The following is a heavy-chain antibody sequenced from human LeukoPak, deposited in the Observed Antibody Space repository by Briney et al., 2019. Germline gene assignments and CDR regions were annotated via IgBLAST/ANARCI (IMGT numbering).Heavy chain of an antibody. CDR2: ISSSSSYI. D-gene: IGHD2-2*01. CDR3: ASLGYCSSTSC. V-gene: IGHV3-21*01. J-gene: IGHJ4*02. Sequence: TGGSLRLSCAASGFTLSNYAMNWVRQAPGKGLEWVSSISSSSSYIYYADSVKGRFTISRDNAKNSLHLQMNSLRAEDTAVYYCASLGYCSSTSCWGQGTLVTVSS. CDR1: GFTLSNYA.